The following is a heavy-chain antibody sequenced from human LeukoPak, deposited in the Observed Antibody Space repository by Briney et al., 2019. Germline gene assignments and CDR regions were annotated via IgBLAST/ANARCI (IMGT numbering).Heavy chain of an antibody. D-gene: IGHD1-14*01. J-gene: IGHJ4*02. V-gene: IGHV1-24*01. CDR1: GYTLTELS. CDR3: AREYTRWRADFFDY. CDR2: FDPEDGET. Sequence: ASVTVSCTVSGYTLTELSMHWVRQAPGKGLEWMGGFDPEDGETIYAQKFQGRVTMTEDTSTDTAYMELSSLRSEDTAVYYCAREYTRWRADFFDYWGQGTLVTVSS.